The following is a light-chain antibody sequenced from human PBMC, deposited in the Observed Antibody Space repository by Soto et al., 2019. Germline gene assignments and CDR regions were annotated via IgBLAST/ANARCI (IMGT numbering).Light chain of an antibody. Sequence: TQSPGTPCLSPLERATHSYRASQSVSSSYLAWYQQKPGQAPTLLMSGPSTRATGIPARFSGSGSGTEFTLTIRSLQSEDFAIYYCQEYHSWSPITFGQGTRLEIK. CDR2: GPS. V-gene: IGKV3-15*01. CDR1: QSVSSSY. CDR3: QEYHSWSPIT. J-gene: IGKJ5*01.